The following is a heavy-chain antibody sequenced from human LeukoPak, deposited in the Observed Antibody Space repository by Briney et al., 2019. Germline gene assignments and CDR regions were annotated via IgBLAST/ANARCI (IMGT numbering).Heavy chain of an antibody. CDR3: ARVGDVDTAMVDY. D-gene: IGHD5-18*01. Sequence: GGSLRLSCAASGFTVSSNYMSWVRQAPGKGLEWVSVIYSGGSKYYADSVKGRFTISRDNSKNTLYLQMNSPRAEDTAVYYCARVGDVDTAMVDYWGQGTLVTVSS. CDR2: IYSGGSK. V-gene: IGHV3-66*01. J-gene: IGHJ4*02. CDR1: GFTVSSNY.